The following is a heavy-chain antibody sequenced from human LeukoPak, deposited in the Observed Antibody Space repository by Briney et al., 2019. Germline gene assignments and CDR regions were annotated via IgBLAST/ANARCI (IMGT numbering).Heavy chain of an antibody. J-gene: IGHJ6*04. CDR1: GYTFTGYY. Sequence: ASVKVSCKASGYTFTGYYMHWVRQAPGQGLEWMGWINPNSGGTNYAQKFQGRVTMTRDTSISTAYMELSRLRSDDTAVYYCARSMQWLVRMDVWGKGTTVTVSS. V-gene: IGHV1-2*02. CDR2: INPNSGGT. D-gene: IGHD6-19*01. CDR3: ARSMQWLVRMDV.